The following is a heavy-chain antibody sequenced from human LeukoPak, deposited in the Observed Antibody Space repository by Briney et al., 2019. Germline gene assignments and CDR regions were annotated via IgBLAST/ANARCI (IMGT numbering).Heavy chain of an antibody. CDR3: ARVADYGDHDPDAFDI. J-gene: IGHJ3*02. D-gene: IGHD4-17*01. Sequence: GASVKVSCMASGYTFTSYYMHWVRQAPGQGLEWMGIINPSGGSTSYAQKFQGRVTMTRDTSTSTVYMELSSLRSEDTAVYYCARVADYGDHDPDAFDIWGQGTMVTVSS. V-gene: IGHV1-46*01. CDR1: GYTFTSYY. CDR2: INPSGGST.